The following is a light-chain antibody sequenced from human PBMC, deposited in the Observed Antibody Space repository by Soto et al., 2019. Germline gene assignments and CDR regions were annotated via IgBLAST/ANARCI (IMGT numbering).Light chain of an antibody. J-gene: IGKJ4*01. V-gene: IGKV3-11*01. CDR1: QGVSCY. Sequence: EIVLTQSPATLSLSPGERATLSCRASQGVSCYLAWYQQKPGQAPRLLIFDASNRATGIPARFSGSGSGTDFTLTISSLEPEDFAVYYCQQRSNWPPLTFGGGTRVEIK. CDR2: DAS. CDR3: QQRSNWPPLT.